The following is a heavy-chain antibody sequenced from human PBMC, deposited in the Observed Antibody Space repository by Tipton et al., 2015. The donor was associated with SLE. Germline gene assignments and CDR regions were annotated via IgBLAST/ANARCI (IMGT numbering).Heavy chain of an antibody. CDR3: AGKWDI. D-gene: IGHD2-8*01. CDR1: GFTFSSFS. V-gene: IGHV4-34*08. Sequence: LRLSCAASGFTFSSFSMNWVRQAPGRGLEWIGEINHSGSTNYNPSLKSRVTISVDTSKKQFSLKLTSVTAADTAEYYCAGKWDIWGHGTKATVSS. CDR2: INHSGST. J-gene: IGHJ3*02.